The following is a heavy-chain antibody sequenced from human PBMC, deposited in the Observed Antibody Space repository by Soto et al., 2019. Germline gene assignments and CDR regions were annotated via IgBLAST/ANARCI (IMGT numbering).Heavy chain of an antibody. CDR2: INTINGTA. V-gene: IGHV1-69*06. J-gene: IGHJ5*02. CDR3: ARGVGSGTYYNQYNWFDP. Sequence: VASVKVSCKASGGTFSSYAISWVRQAPGQGLEWMGWINTINGTANHAQKLQGRVTMTADKSTSTAYMELRSLRSDDTAVYYCARGVGSGTYYNQYNWFDPWGQGTLVTVSS. D-gene: IGHD3-10*01. CDR1: GGTFSSYA.